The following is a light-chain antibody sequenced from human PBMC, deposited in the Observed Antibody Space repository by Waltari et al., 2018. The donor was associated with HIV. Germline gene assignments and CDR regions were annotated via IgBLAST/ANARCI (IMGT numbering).Light chain of an antibody. CDR2: KAS. V-gene: IGKV1-5*03. CDR3: QHYSSSPYT. CDR1: QSISSW. J-gene: IGKJ2*01. Sequence: DILMTQSPSILSASVGERVFFPCRASQSISSWLAWYQHKPGTAPKLLIYKASVLEGGVPSRFSGSGSGTEFTLNITNLQPDDFATYYCQHYSSSPYTFGQGTNLEIK.